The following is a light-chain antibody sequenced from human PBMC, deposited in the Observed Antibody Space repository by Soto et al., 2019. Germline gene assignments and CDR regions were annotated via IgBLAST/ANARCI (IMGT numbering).Light chain of an antibody. CDR3: QSYDGTLSGSYV. V-gene: IGLV1-44*01. Sequence: QSVLTQPPSASGTPGQRVTISCSGSSSNIGANSVNWYQQLPGTAPRLLIYGNSHRPSGVPDRFSGSKSGTSASLAISGLQSEDEADYYCQSYDGTLSGSYVFGIGTKLTVL. J-gene: IGLJ1*01. CDR2: GNS. CDR1: SSNIGANS.